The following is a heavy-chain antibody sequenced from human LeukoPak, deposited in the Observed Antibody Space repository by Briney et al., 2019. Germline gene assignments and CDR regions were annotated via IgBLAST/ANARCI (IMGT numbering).Heavy chain of an antibody. CDR2: IYTSGSI. CDR3: ARMWDRDYFDY. V-gene: IGHV4-61*02. J-gene: IGHJ4*02. D-gene: IGHD1-26*01. CDR1: GGSISSGSYH. Sequence: SQTLSLTCTVSGGSISSGSYHWSWIRQPAGKGLEWIGRIYTSGSINYNPSLKSRVTISADTSKNQFSLKLSSVTAAHTAVYYCARMWDRDYFDYWGQGTLVTVSS.